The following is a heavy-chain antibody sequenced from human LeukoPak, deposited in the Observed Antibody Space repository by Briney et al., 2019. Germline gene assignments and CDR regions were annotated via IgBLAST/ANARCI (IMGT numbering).Heavy chain of an antibody. J-gene: IGHJ3*02. CDR2: IYTSGST. D-gene: IGHD3-22*01. CDR3: ARHVASLYYYDSRGYSHAFDI. Sequence: SETLSLTCTVPGGSISSYYWSWIRQPAGKGLEWIGRIYTSGSTNCNPSLKSRVTMSVDTSKNQFSLKLSSVTAADTTVYDCARHVASLYYYDSRGYSHAFDIWGQGTMVTVSS. V-gene: IGHV4-4*07. CDR1: GGSISSYY.